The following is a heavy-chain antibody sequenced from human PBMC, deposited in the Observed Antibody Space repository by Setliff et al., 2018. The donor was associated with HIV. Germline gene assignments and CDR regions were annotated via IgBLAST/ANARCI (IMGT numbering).Heavy chain of an antibody. J-gene: IGHJ6*02. CDR1: GFTFSSAW. CDR3: MRDNLYSNTWNGSPVYGLDV. V-gene: IGHV3-7*01. D-gene: IGHD3-3*01. CDR2: ISPDGSAT. Sequence: PGGSLRLSCAASGFTFSSAWMGWVRQAPAKGLEWVANISPDGSATYYVDSVKGRFTISRDNAKNSLYLQLNSLRVEDTAVYYCMRDNLYSNTWNGSPVYGLDVWGQGTTVTVSS.